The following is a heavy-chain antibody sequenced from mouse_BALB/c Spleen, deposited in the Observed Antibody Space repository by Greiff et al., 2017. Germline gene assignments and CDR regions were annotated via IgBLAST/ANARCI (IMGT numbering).Heavy chain of an antibody. CDR3: ARAYDYDGAFDY. CDR1: GFSLTGYG. CDR2: IWGDGST. J-gene: IGHJ2*01. V-gene: IGHV2-6-7*01. D-gene: IGHD2-4*01. Sequence: QVQLQQSGPGLVAPSQSLSITCTVSGFSLTGYGVNWVRQPPGKGLEWLGMIWGDGSTDYNSALKSRLSISKDNSKSQVFLKMNSLQTDDTARYYCARAYDYDGAFDYWGQGTTLTVSS.